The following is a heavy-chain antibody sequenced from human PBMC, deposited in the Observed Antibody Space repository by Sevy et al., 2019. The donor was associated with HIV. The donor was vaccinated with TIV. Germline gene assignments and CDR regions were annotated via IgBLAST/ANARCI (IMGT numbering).Heavy chain of an antibody. J-gene: IGHJ4*02. D-gene: IGHD3-22*01. CDR1: GYTFTSYD. Sequence: ASVKVSCKASGYTFTSYDINWVRQATGQGLEWMGWMNPNSGNTGYAQNFQGRVTMTRNTSISTAYMELSSLRSEDTAVYYCAMTYYYDSSGYYYRDYFDYWGQGTLVTVSS. CDR2: MNPNSGNT. V-gene: IGHV1-8*01. CDR3: AMTYYYDSSGYYYRDYFDY.